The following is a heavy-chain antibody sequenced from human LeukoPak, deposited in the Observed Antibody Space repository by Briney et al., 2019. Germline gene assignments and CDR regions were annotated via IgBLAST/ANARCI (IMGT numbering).Heavy chain of an antibody. CDR2: INPSGGST. CDR1: GYTFTTYY. Sequence: ASVKVSCKASGYTFTTYYMHWVRQAPGQGLEWMGIINPSGGSTSYAQKFQGRVTMTRDMSTSTVYMELSSLRSEDTAVYYCASSPVGATSFDYWGQGTLVTVSS. D-gene: IGHD1-26*01. J-gene: IGHJ4*02. V-gene: IGHV1-46*01. CDR3: ASSPVGATSFDY.